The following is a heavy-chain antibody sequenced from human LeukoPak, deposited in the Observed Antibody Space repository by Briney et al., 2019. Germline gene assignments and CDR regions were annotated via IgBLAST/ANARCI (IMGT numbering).Heavy chain of an antibody. Sequence: SQTLSLTCNVSGYSIIRGYYWSWIRQPPGKGLEWIGEINHSGSTNYNPSLKSRVTISVDTSKNQFSLKLSSVTAADTAVYYCARGRYDFWSGYSMFDPWGQGTLVTVSS. J-gene: IGHJ5*02. D-gene: IGHD3-3*01. V-gene: IGHV4-34*01. CDR1: GYSIIRGYY. CDR3: ARGRYDFWSGYSMFDP. CDR2: INHSGST.